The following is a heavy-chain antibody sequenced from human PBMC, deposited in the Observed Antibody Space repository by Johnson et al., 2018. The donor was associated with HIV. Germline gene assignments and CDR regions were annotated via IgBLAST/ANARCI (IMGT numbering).Heavy chain of an antibody. V-gene: IGHV3-9*01. J-gene: IGHJ3*02. CDR3: ARGGYNWNDFLNDAFDI. CDR2: INWNSVIT. D-gene: IGHD1-1*01. CDR1: GFIFNDYA. Sequence: VQVVESGGGLVQPGRSLRLSCAASGFIFNDYAMHWVRQVPGKGLEWVSGINWNSVITAYADSVKGRFPISRDNAKNSLYLQMNSLRAEDTAVYYCARGGYNWNDFLNDAFDIWGQGTMVTVSS.